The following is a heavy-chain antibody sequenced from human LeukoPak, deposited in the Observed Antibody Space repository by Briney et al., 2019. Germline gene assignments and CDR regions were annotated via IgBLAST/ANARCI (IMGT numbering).Heavy chain of an antibody. CDR2: IYSGGST. J-gene: IGHJ4*02. CDR1: GFTVSSNY. D-gene: IGHD1-26*01. V-gene: IGHV3-66*02. CDR3: ARAWTSGSYLFFDY. Sequence: GGSLRLSCAASGFTVSSNYMSWVRQAPGKGLEWVSVIYSGGSTYYADSVKGRFTISRDNFKNTLYLQMNSLRAEDTAVYYCARAWTSGSYLFFDYWGQGTLVTVSS.